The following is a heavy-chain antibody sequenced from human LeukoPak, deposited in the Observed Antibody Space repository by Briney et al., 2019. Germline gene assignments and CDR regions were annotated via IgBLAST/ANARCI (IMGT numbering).Heavy chain of an antibody. V-gene: IGHV3-30*04. CDR3: AQVSETPYLTHYYDS. CDR1: GFRFRTYT. D-gene: IGHD2/OR15-2a*01. Sequence: PGRSLRLSCAASGFRFRTYTMHWLRQAPGRGLEWVALISNDGSSEFYADSVKGRFTISRDRSKDTLYLQMNSLRLEDTAVYYCAQVSETPYLTHYYDSWGQGTLVTVSS. J-gene: IGHJ4*02. CDR2: ISNDGSSE.